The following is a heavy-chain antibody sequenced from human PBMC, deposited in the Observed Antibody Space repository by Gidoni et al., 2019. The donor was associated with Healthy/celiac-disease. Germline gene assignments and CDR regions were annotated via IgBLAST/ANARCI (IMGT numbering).Heavy chain of an antibody. D-gene: IGHD3-22*01. J-gene: IGHJ3*02. Sequence: DVQLVQSGAEVKKPGESLKISCKGSGYSFTSYWIGWVRQMPGKGLEWLGIIYPGDSDTGYSPSFQGQVTISADKSISTAYLQWSSLKASDTAMYYCARLKGHYDSSGYYGGDAFDIWGQGTMVTVSS. V-gene: IGHV5-51*01. CDR1: GYSFTSYW. CDR3: ARLKGHYDSSGYYGGDAFDI. CDR2: IYPGDSDT.